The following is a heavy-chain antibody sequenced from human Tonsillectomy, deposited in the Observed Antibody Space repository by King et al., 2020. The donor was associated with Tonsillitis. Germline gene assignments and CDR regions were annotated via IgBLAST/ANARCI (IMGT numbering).Heavy chain of an antibody. CDR2: IKQDGSER. J-gene: IGHJ4*02. CDR1: GFTFSSYW. V-gene: IGHV3-7*03. D-gene: IGHD2-15*01. CDR3: AKDSAMDPFDY. Sequence: VQLVESGGGLVQPGGSLRLSCAASGFTFSSYWMSWVRQAPGKGLEWVANIKQDGSERYYMDSVKGLFTISRDNAKDSLYLQMNSLRAEDTAIYYCAKDSAMDPFDYWGQGTLVTVSS.